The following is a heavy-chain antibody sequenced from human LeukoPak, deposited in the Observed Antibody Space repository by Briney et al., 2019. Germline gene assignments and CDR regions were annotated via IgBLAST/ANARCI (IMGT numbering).Heavy chain of an antibody. Sequence: GGSLRLSCAASGFTFSSYGMHWVRQAPGKGLEWVAFIRYDGSNKYYADSVKGRFTISRDNSKNTLYLQMNSLRAEDTAVYYCARKGELGLLFDYWGQGTLVTVSS. V-gene: IGHV3-30*02. CDR1: GFTFSSYG. CDR2: IRYDGSNK. J-gene: IGHJ4*02. D-gene: IGHD3-10*01. CDR3: ARKGELGLLFDY.